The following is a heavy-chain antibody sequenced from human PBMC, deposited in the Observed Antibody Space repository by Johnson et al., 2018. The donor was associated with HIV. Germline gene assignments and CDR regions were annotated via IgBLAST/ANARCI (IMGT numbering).Heavy chain of an antibody. V-gene: IGHV3-30-3*01. CDR3: ARDQERSSSYAFDI. D-gene: IGHD6-6*01. CDR2: ISYDGSNK. Sequence: QVQLVESGGGVVQPGRSLRLSCAASGFTFSSYAMHWVRQAPGKGLEWVAVISYDGSNKYYADSVKGRFTISRDNSKNTLYLQMNSLRAEDTAVYYCARDQERSSSYAFDIWGQGTMFTVSS. CDR1: GFTFSSYA. J-gene: IGHJ3*02.